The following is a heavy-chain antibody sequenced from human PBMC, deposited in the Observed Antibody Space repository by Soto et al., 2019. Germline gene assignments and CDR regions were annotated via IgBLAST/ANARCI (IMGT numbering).Heavy chain of an antibody. Sequence: QVQLQESGPGLVKPSETLSLSCTVSGASVSSGAYYWGWLRQPPGKGLEWIASIHPSGRTYYNPSFRSRVTISVDTSKSQFSLKVNSVTAADTAVYYCARGPDYSKSGYWGQGALVTVSS. CDR3: ARGPDYSKSGY. V-gene: IGHV4-61*08. CDR1: GASVSSGAYY. D-gene: IGHD4-4*01. J-gene: IGHJ4*02. CDR2: IHPSGRT.